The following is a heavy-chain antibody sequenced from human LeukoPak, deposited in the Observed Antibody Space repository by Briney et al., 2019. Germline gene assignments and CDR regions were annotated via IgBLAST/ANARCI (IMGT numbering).Heavy chain of an antibody. D-gene: IGHD3-10*01. Sequence: ASVKVSCKASGYTFISDDINWVRQATGQGLEWMGWMNPNSGNTGYAQKFQGRVTMTRNTSISTAYMELSSLRSEDTAVYYCARKMHLYGSGSYFVYWGQGTLVTVSS. CDR2: MNPNSGNT. V-gene: IGHV1-8*01. J-gene: IGHJ4*02. CDR1: GYTFISDD. CDR3: ARKMHLYGSGSYFVY.